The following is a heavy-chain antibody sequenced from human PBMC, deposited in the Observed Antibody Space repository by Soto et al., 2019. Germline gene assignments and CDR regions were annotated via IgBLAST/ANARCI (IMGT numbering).Heavy chain of an antibody. CDR3: ARGLYGLDV. V-gene: IGHV3-43D*04. J-gene: IGHJ6*01. D-gene: IGHD5-12*01. CDR1: GLTFDDYV. Sequence: GGSLRISCAASGLTFDDYVMHLVRQDSGKGLEWVSLISWDGGGTYYADCVKGRFIISTDNSKNPPYLQMNSLRAKDTALYYCARGLYGLDVWGQGTSLNVSS. CDR2: ISWDGGGT.